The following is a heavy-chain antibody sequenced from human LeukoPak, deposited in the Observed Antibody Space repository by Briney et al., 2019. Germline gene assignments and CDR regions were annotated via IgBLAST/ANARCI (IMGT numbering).Heavy chain of an antibody. D-gene: IGHD5-12*01. J-gene: IGHJ5*02. CDR3: ARAGYGGYVTGFAP. CDR1: GYSISSGYY. V-gene: IGHV4-38-2*02. Sequence: KPSETLSLTCTVSGYSISSGYYWGWIRQPPGKGLEWIGSIYHSGSTYYNPSLKSRVTISVDTSKNQFSLKLSSVTAADTAVYYFARAGYGGYVTGFAPWGQETRVTVPS. CDR2: IYHSGST.